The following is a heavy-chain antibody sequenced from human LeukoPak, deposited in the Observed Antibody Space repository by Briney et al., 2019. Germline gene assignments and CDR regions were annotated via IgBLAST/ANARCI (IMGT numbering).Heavy chain of an antibody. V-gene: IGHV1-2*02. J-gene: IGHJ6*02. CDR3: ARDGVARMDV. CDR1: GYTFTGYY. CDR2: INPNSGGT. D-gene: IGHD2-15*01. Sequence: ASVTDSCKASGYTFTGYYMHWVRQAPGRGLEWMGWINPNSGGTKYEQKFQGRVTMNRDTSISTAYMELSRLRSDDTAAYYCARDGVARMDVWGQGTTVTVSS.